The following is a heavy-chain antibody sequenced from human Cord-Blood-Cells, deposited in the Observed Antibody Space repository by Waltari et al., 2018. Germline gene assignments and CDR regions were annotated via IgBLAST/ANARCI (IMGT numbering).Heavy chain of an antibody. CDR3: ASKRAAGIDY. Sequence: QESGPGLVKPSETLSLTCTVSGGSISSSSYYWGWIRQPPGEGLDWIGSIYYSGSTYYNPSLKSRVTISVDTSKNQFSLKLSSVTAADTAVYYCASKRAAGIDYWGQGTLVTVSS. J-gene: IGHJ4*02. V-gene: IGHV4-39*01. CDR1: GGSISSSSYY. CDR2: IYYSGST. D-gene: IGHD6-13*01.